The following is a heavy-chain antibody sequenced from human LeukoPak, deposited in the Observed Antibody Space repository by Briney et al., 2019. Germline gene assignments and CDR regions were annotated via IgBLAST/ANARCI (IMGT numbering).Heavy chain of an antibody. D-gene: IGHD2-2*01. CDR1: GFTFSSCG. V-gene: IGHV3-30*02. CDR2: IRYVGSDK. CDR3: ARLGTSCPSC. J-gene: IGHJ4*02. Sequence: PGGSLRLSCAASGFTFSSCGMHWVRQAPGKGLEWVAFIRYVGSDKYYADSVKGRFTISRDNSKNTLYLQMNSLRAEDTAVYYCARLGTSCPSCWGQGTLVTVSS.